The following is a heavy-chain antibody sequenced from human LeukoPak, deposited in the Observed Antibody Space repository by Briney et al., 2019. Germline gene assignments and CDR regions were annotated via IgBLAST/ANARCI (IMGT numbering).Heavy chain of an antibody. CDR2: IYSSGST. J-gene: IGHJ4*02. D-gene: IGHD6-13*01. CDR3: ARGGSSWAPDY. CDR1: GGSISSHY. Sequence: SETLSLTCTVSGGSISSHYWSWIRQPAGKGLEWIGRIYSSGSTNYNASLKSRVTMSVDTSKNQFSLKLSSVTAADTAVYYCARGGSSWAPDYWGQGTLVTVSS. V-gene: IGHV4-4*07.